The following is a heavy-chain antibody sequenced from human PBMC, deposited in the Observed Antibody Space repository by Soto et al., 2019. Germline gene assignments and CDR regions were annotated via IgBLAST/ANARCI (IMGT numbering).Heavy chain of an antibody. V-gene: IGHV3-33*01. D-gene: IGHD5-12*01. J-gene: IGHJ6*02. CDR2: IWYDGSNT. Sequence: QVQLVESGGGVVQPGRALRIACAASEFTFSNYGMHWVRQAPGKGLEWVAGIWYDGSNTYYADSVKGRFSISRDNSKNTLYLQMNSLRADDTAVYYCAREYSGTWYNGMDVWGQGTTVTVSS. CDR3: AREYSGTWYNGMDV. CDR1: EFTFSNYG.